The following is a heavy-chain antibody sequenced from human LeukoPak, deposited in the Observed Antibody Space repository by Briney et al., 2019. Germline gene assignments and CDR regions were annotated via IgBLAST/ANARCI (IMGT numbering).Heavy chain of an antibody. CDR2: INSDGSST. J-gene: IGHJ6*04. D-gene: IGHD3-10*01. V-gene: IGHV3-74*01. CDR1: GFTFSSYW. Sequence: GGSLRLSCAASGFTFSSYWMHWVRQAPGKGLVWVSRINSDGSSTSYADSVKGRFTISRDNAKSTLYLQMNSLRAEDTAVYYCASSYYGSGSYYSYYGMDVWGKGTTVTVSS. CDR3: ASSYYGSGSYYSYYGMDV.